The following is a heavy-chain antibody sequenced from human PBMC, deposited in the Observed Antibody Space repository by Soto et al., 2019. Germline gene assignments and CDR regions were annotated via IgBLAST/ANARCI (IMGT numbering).Heavy chain of an antibody. V-gene: IGHV3-30*18. CDR3: AKDRGSWYFDY. J-gene: IGHJ4*02. CDR1: GFTFSSYG. D-gene: IGHD6-13*01. Sequence: GGSLRLSCAASGFTFSSYGMHWVRQAPGKGLEWVAVISYDGSNKYYADSVKGRFTISRDNSKNTLYLQMNSLRAEDTAVYYCAKDRGSWYFDYWGQGTLVTVSS. CDR2: ISYDGSNK.